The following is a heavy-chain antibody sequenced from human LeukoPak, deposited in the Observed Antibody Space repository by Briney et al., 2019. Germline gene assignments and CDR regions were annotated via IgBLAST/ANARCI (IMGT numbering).Heavy chain of an antibody. J-gene: IGHJ4*02. CDR3: VAGTGYSDFDY. CDR1: GFTVSNAW. D-gene: IGHD3-9*01. V-gene: IGHV3-15*01. CDR2: IKSKTDGGTI. Sequence: GGSLRLSCAASGFTVSNAWMSWVRQAPGKGLEWIGRIKSKTDGGTIDYAAPVKGRFTISRDDSKNTLNLQMNSLKTEDTAVYYCVAGTGYSDFDYWGQGTLVTVYS.